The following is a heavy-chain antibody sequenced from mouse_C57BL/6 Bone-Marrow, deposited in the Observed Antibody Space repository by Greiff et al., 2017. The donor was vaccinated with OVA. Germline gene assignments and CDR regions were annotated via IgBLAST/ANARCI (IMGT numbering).Heavy chain of an antibody. CDR1: GYTFTSYW. D-gene: IGHD3-2*02. CDR3: ARELRLPYAMDY. Sequence: QVQLKESGAELVKPGASVKLSCKASGYTFTSYWMHWVKQRPGQGLEWIGMIHPNSGSTNYNEKFKSKATLTVDKSSSTAYMQLSSLTSEDSAVYYCARELRLPYAMDYWGQGTSVTVSS. J-gene: IGHJ4*01. V-gene: IGHV1-64*01. CDR2: IHPNSGST.